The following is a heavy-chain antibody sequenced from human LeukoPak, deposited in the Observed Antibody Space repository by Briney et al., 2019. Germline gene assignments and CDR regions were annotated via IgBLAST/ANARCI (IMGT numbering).Heavy chain of an antibody. D-gene: IGHD3-10*01. J-gene: IGHJ4*02. CDR2: IRYDGSNK. V-gene: IGHV3-30*02. CDR3: AKDLQWFGELLNYFDY. Sequence: GGSLRLSCAASGFTFSSYGMHWVRQAPGKGLEPVAFIRYDGSNKYYPDSAKGRFTISRDNSKTTMYLQMNSLRAEDTAVYYCAKDLQWFGELLNYFDYWGQGTLVTVSS. CDR1: GFTFSSYG.